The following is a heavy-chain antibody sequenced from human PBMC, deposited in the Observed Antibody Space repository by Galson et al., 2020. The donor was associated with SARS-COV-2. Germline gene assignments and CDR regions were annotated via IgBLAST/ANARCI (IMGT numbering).Heavy chain of an antibody. CDR2: IIPILGIA. D-gene: IGHD1-1*01. V-gene: IGHV1-69*10. Sequence: SVKVSCKASGGTFSSYAISWVRQAPGQGLEWMGGIIPILGIANYAQKFQGRVTIPADKSTSTAYMELSSLRSEDTAVYYCARAGWISGSKLERQLRIVDAVDIWGQGTMFTVSS. CDR1: GGTFSSYA. J-gene: IGHJ3*02. CDR3: ARAGWISGSKLERQLRIVDAVDI.